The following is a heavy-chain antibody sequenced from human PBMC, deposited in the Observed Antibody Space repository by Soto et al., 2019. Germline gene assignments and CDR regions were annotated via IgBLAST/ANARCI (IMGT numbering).Heavy chain of an antibody. CDR3: ARDYYKYYDSSGYYRSPAY. Sequence: VGSLRLSCAASGFTFSSYAMSWVRQAPGKGLEWVSGIISSGGSTYYADSVKGRFTISRDSSKNTLYLQMNSLRAEDTAIYYCARDYYKYYDSSGYYRSPAYWGQGTLVTVSS. V-gene: IGHV3-23*01. CDR2: IISSGGST. CDR1: GFTFSSYA. D-gene: IGHD3-22*01. J-gene: IGHJ4*02.